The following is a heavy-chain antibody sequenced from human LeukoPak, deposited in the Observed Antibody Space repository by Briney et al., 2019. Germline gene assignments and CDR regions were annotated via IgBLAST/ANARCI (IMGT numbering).Heavy chain of an antibody. D-gene: IGHD5-24*01. Sequence: PSETLSLTCTVSGGSISSSSYYWGWIRQPPGKGLEWIGSIYYSGSTYYNPSLKSRVTISVDTSKNQFSLKLSSVTAADTAVYYCARRGRRDGYNARGDYFDYWGQGTLVTVSS. V-gene: IGHV4-39*01. CDR1: GGSISSSSYY. CDR2: IYYSGST. CDR3: ARRGRRDGYNARGDYFDY. J-gene: IGHJ4*02.